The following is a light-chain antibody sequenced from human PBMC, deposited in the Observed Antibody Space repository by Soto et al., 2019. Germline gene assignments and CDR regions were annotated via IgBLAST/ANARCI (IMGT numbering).Light chain of an antibody. Sequence: EIGLTQSPGTLALSPGERATLSCRASQSVSTNNLAWYQRKPGQAPRLLIYGASSKATDIPASFSGSGSGTDFTLTFTRLEPEELAVYYCQQYGSSPLTFGQGTKVEIK. V-gene: IGKV3-20*01. J-gene: IGKJ1*01. CDR3: QQYGSSPLT. CDR1: QSVSTNN. CDR2: GAS.